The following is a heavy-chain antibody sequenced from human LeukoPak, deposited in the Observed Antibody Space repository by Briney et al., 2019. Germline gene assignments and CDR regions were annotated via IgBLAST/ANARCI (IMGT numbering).Heavy chain of an antibody. Sequence: SQTLSLTCAVSGGSISSGGYSWSWIRQPPGTGLEWIGYIYHSGSTYYNPSLKSRVTISVDRSKNQFSLKLSSVTAADTAVYYCGGGSYQGGDYWGQGTLVTVSS. CDR2: IYHSGST. J-gene: IGHJ4*02. CDR1: GGSISSGGYS. CDR3: GGGSYQGGDY. V-gene: IGHV4-30-2*01. D-gene: IGHD1-26*01.